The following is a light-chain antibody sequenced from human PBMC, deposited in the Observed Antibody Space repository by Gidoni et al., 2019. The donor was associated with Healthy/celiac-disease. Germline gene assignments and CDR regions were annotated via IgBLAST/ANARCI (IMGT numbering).Light chain of an antibody. CDR1: QSISSY. V-gene: IGKV1-39*01. J-gene: IGKJ4*01. Sequence: DIQMTQSPSSLSASVGDRVTITCRASQSISSYLHWYQQKPGKAPKLLIYAASSLQSGVPSRFSGSGSGTDFTLTISSLQPEDFATYYCQQSYSTSGVTFGGGTKVEIK. CDR2: AAS. CDR3: QQSYSTSGVT.